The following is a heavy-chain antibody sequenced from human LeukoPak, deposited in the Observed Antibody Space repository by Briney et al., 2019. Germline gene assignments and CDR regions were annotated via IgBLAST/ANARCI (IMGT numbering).Heavy chain of an antibody. CDR3: ARDLTDYYGSGSSPFDY. CDR2: IIPIFGTA. Sequence: CKAXGGTFSSYAISWVRQAPGQGLEWMGGIIPIFGTANYAQKFQGRVTITADKSTSTAYTELSSLRSEDTAVYYCARDLTDYYGSGSSPFDYWGQGTLVTVSS. CDR1: GGTFSSYA. J-gene: IGHJ4*02. V-gene: IGHV1-69*06. D-gene: IGHD3-10*01.